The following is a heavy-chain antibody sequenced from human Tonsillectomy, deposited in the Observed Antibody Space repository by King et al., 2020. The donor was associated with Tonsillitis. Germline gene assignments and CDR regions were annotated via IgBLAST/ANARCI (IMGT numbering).Heavy chain of an antibody. Sequence: VQLVESGGGLVKPGGSLRLSCAVFGFTFSDAWMKWVRQAPGKGLEWVSRFKRKTKGGTKDYAAPVKGGFTISSDDSENTLCLQMNSLKTEDTAVYSISWYYFDYWGQGTLVTVSS. CDR3: SWYYFDY. D-gene: IGHD6-13*01. CDR2: FKRKTKGGTK. CDR1: GFTFSDAW. J-gene: IGHJ4*02. V-gene: IGHV3-15*07.